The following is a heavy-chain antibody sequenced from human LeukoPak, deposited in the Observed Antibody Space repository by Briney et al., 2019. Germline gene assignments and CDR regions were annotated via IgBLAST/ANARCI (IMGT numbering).Heavy chain of an antibody. CDR1: GGSISSGDYY. CDR2: IYYSGST. Sequence: SETLSLTCTVSGGSISSGDYYWSWIRQPPGKGLEWIGYIYYSGSTYYNPSLKSRVTISVDTSKNQFSLKLSSVTAADTAVYYCARGKVAASADFDYWGQGTLVTVSS. V-gene: IGHV4-30-4*08. D-gene: IGHD2-15*01. CDR3: ARGKVAASADFDY. J-gene: IGHJ4*02.